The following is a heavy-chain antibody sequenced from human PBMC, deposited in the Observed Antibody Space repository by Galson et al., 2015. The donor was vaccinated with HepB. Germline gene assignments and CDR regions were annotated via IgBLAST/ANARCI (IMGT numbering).Heavy chain of an antibody. CDR3: ARVDWGAAYDFWSGYYKGWFDP. V-gene: IGHV4-30-4*01. CDR2: IYYSGSP. CDR1: GGSISSGDYY. J-gene: IGHJ5*02. Sequence: TLSLTCTVSGGSISSGDYYWSWIRQPPGKGLEWIGYIYYSGSPYYNPSLKSRVIISVDTSKNQLSLNLSSVTAADTAVYYCARVDWGAAYDFWSGYYKGWFDPWGQGTLVTVSS. D-gene: IGHD3-3*01.